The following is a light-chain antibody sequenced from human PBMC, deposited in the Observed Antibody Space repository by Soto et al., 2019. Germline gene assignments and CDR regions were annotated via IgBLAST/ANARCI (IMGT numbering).Light chain of an antibody. CDR3: QQYNSYCT. J-gene: IGKJ1*01. V-gene: IGKV1-5*01. Sequence: DIQMTQSPSTLSASIGDRVTITCRASHSISSWLAWYQQKPGKVPNLLIYAASTLESGVPSRFSGSGSGTEFTLTISSLQPDDFATYYCQQYNSYCTFGQGTKVEIK. CDR1: HSISSW. CDR2: AAS.